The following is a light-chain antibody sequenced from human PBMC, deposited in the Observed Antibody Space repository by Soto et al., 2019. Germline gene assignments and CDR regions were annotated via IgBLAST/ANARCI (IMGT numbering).Light chain of an antibody. V-gene: IGKV1-39*01. Sequence: DIQMTQSPSSLSASVGDRVTITCRASQSISSYLNWYQQKPGKAPKLLIYAASSLQSGVPSRFSSSGSGTDFPLTISSLQPEDFATYYCQQSYSTQNTFGQGTKLEIK. J-gene: IGKJ2*01. CDR2: AAS. CDR3: QQSYSTQNT. CDR1: QSISSY.